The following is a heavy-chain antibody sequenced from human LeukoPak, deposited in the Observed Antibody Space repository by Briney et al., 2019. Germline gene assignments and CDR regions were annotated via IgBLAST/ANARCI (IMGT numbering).Heavy chain of an antibody. D-gene: IGHD3-16*02. Sequence: ASVKVSCKASGYTFTSYGISWVRQAPGQGLEWMGWISAYNGNTNYAQKLQGRVTMTTDTSTSTAYMELRSLRSDDTAVYYCARAGLRGELSFACFDYWGQGTLVTVSS. CDR3: ARAGLRGELSFACFDY. CDR1: GYTFTSYG. CDR2: ISAYNGNT. V-gene: IGHV1-18*01. J-gene: IGHJ4*02.